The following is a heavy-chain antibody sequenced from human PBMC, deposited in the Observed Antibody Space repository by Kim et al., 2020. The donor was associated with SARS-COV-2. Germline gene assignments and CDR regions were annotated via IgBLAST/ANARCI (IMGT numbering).Heavy chain of an antibody. J-gene: IGHJ4*02. Sequence: SETLSLTCTVSGGSISSGGYYWSWIRQHPGKGLEWIGYIYYSGSTYYNPSLKSRVTISVDTSKNQFSLKLSSVTAADTAVYYCARGWRVRGGFDYWGQGTLVTVSS. CDR1: GGSISSGGYY. V-gene: IGHV4-31*03. CDR3: ARGWRVRGGFDY. D-gene: IGHD3-10*01. CDR2: IYYSGST.